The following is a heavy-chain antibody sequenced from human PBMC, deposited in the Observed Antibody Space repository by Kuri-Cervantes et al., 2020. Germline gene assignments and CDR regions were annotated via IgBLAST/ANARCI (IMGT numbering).Heavy chain of an antibody. CDR2: IYYSGNT. V-gene: IGHV4-39*01. Sequence: SETLSLTCTVSGGSITNRNYYWGWIRQPPGKGLEWIGSIYYSGNTFYNPSLDSRVTISVDTSKNQFSLRLSSVTAADTAVYYCARRSGWLSGRLDPWGQGTLVTVSS. CDR1: GGSITNRNYY. D-gene: IGHD6-19*01. J-gene: IGHJ5*02. CDR3: ARRSGWLSGRLDP.